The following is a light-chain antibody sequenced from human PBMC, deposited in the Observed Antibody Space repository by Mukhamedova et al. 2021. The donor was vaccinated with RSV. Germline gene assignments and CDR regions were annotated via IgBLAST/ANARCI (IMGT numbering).Light chain of an antibody. CDR3: QKFDHAPRT. V-gene: IGKV1-27*01. Sequence: GKVPDLLIYEASTLQSGVPSRFSGSGSETDFTLTIANLQPEDAAIYYCQKFDHAPRTFGPGTKVENK. J-gene: IGKJ1*01. CDR2: EAS.